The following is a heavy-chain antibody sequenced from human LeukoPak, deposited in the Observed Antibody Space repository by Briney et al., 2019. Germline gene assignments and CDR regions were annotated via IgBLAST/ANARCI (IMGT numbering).Heavy chain of an antibody. J-gene: IGHJ4*02. V-gene: IGHV3-23*01. Sequence: PGGSLRLSCAASGFTFSSYAMSWVRQAPGKGLEWVSAISGSGGSTYYADSVKGRFTISRDNSKNTLFLQLNSLRAEDTAVYYCAKASRYGSGSYDKIYLDYWGQGTLVTVSS. CDR2: ISGSGGST. D-gene: IGHD3-10*01. CDR1: GFTFSSYA. CDR3: AKASRYGSGSYDKIYLDY.